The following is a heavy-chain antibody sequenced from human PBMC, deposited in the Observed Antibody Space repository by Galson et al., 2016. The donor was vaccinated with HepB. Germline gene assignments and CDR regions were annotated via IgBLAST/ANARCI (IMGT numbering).Heavy chain of an antibody. J-gene: IGHJ3*02. D-gene: IGHD1-1*01. V-gene: IGHV3-74*01. CDR3: ARGRGGNDAVDI. CDR1: GFIFSSSW. Sequence: SLRLSCAVSGFIFSSSWMHWVRQAPGKGLVWVSRINTDGSSTTYADSVKGRFTISRDNPRNTLYLQMYSLRAEDTAVYYCARGRGGNDAVDIWGQGTMVTVSS. CDR2: INTDGSST.